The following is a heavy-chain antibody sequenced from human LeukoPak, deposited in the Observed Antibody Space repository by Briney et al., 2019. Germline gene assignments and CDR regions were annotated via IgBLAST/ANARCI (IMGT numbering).Heavy chain of an antibody. CDR3: ARDVYSSGWYGDY. CDR2: ISYDGSNK. V-gene: IGHV3-30*19. D-gene: IGHD6-19*01. CDR1: GFTFNRHA. Sequence: GGSLRLSCAASGFTFNRHAMHWVRQAPGKGLEWVAVISYDGSNKYYADSVKGRFTISRDNSKNTLYLQMNSLRAEDTAVYYCARDVYSSGWYGDYWGQGTLVTVSS. J-gene: IGHJ4*02.